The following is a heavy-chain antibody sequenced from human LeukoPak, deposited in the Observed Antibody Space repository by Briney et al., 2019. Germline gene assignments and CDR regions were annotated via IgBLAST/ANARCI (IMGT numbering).Heavy chain of an antibody. CDR3: ARVQGSGWYRE. J-gene: IGHJ4*02. Sequence: GGSLRLSCAASGFTFSSYAMHWVRQAPGKGLEWVAVISYDGSNKYYADSVKGRFTISRDNSKNTLYLQMNSLRAEDTAVHYCARVQGSGWYREWGQGTLVTVSS. V-gene: IGHV3-30*04. CDR1: GFTFSSYA. CDR2: ISYDGSNK. D-gene: IGHD6-19*01.